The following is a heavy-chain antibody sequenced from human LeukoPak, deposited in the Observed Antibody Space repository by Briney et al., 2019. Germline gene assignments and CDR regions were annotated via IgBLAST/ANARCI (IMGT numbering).Heavy chain of an antibody. CDR3: ARDRVGSSSDYMDV. V-gene: IGHV4-4*07. Sequence: SETLSLTCTVYGGSISSYYWSWIRQPAGKGLEWIGRIYNSGSTNYNPSLKSRVTMSVDTSKNQFSLKLSSVTAADTAVYYCARDRVGSSSDYMDVWGKGTTVTVSS. J-gene: IGHJ6*03. CDR2: IYNSGST. CDR1: GGSISSYY. D-gene: IGHD6-6*01.